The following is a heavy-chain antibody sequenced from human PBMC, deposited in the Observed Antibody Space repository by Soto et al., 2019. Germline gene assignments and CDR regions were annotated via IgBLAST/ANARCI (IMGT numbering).Heavy chain of an antibody. CDR1: GFTFSTYG. V-gene: IGHV3-33*01. Sequence: QVQLVESGGGVVQPGRSLRLSCAASGFTFSTYGMHWVREAPGKGLEWAAVIWSGGSNKYYADSVKGRFTISRDNSKNTLYLQMNSLRAEDTAVYYCARKAFGEISYYYYGMDVWGQGTTVTVSS. CDR3: ARKAFGEISYYYYGMDV. D-gene: IGHD3-10*01. CDR2: IWSGGSNK. J-gene: IGHJ6*02.